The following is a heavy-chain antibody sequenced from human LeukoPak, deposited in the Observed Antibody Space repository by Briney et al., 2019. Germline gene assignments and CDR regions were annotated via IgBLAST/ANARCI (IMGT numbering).Heavy chain of an antibody. J-gene: IGHJ4*02. CDR3: ATYSSGYYFVY. Sequence: SETLFLTCSVSGGSISSYYWSWIRQPPGKGLEWIGYIYTSGSTNYNPSLKSRVTISVDTSKNQFSLKLSSVTAADTAVYYCATYSSGYYFVYWGQGALVTVSS. CDR2: IYTSGST. CDR1: GGSISSYY. V-gene: IGHV4-4*09. D-gene: IGHD3-22*01.